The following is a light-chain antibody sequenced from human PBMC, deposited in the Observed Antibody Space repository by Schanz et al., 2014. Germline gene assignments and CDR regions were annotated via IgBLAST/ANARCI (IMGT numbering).Light chain of an antibody. Sequence: DIQMTQSPSTLSASVGDRVTLTCRASQSISNWLAWYQQKPGKAPKLLIYDASSLESGVPSRFSGSGSVTEFTLTISNLQPEDFATYYCQQGNGFPRAFGPGTKVEIK. CDR3: QQGNGFPRA. V-gene: IGKV1-5*01. CDR2: DAS. J-gene: IGKJ3*01. CDR1: QSISNW.